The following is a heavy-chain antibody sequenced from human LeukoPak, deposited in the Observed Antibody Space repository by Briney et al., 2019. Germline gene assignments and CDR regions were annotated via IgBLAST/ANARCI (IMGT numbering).Heavy chain of an antibody. CDR3: ARVRSQYDSSGYYDY. CDR1: GGSVSSGSYY. Sequence: SETLSLTCTVSGGSVSSGSYYWSWIRQPPGKGLEWIGYIYYSGSTNYNPSLKSRVTISVDTSKNQFSLKLSSVTAADTAVYYCARVRSQYDSSGYYDYWGQGTLVTVSS. D-gene: IGHD3-22*01. J-gene: IGHJ4*02. CDR2: IYYSGST. V-gene: IGHV4-61*01.